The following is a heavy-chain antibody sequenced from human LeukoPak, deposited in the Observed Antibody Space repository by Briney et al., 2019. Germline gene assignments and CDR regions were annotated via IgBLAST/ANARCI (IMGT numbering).Heavy chain of an antibody. J-gene: IGHJ3*02. CDR1: GFFFSS. Sequence: QPGGSLRPSCAASGFFFSSMNWARQAPGKGLAWVSYISSSSSTIYYADSVKGRFTISRDNAKNSLYLQMNSLRADDTAVYYCARDFHRYCYDCGDYYTTFDIWGQGTMVTVSS. CDR2: ISSSSSTI. CDR3: ARDFHRYCYDCGDYYTTFDI. D-gene: IGHD3-22*01. V-gene: IGHV3-48*01.